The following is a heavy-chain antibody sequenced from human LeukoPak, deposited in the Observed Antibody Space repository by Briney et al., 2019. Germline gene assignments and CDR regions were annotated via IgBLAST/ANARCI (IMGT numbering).Heavy chain of an antibody. V-gene: IGHV3-64D*06. J-gene: IGHJ4*02. CDR3: VKDYDILTGYFDY. CDR2: ISSNGGST. D-gene: IGHD3-9*01. CDR1: GFTFSSYA. Sequence: PGGSLRLSCSASGFTFSSYAMHWVRQAPGKGLEYVSAISSNGGSTYYADSVKGRFTISRDNSKNTLYLQMSSLRAEDTAVYYCVKDYDILTGYFDYWGQGTLATVSS.